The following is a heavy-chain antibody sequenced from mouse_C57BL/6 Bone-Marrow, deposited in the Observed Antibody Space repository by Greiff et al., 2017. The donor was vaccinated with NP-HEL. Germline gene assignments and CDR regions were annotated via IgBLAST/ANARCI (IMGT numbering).Heavy chain of an antibody. V-gene: IGHV1-61*01. J-gene: IGHJ2*01. CDR3: ARDYYGSSLYYFDY. D-gene: IGHD1-1*01. CDR2: IYPSDSET. CDR1: GYTFTSYW. Sequence: QVQLQQPGAELVRPGSSVKLSCKASGYTFTSYWMDWVKQRPGQGLEWIGNIYPSDSETHYNQKFKDKATLTVDKSSSTAYMQLSSLTSEDSAVYYCARDYYGSSLYYFDYWGQGTTLTVSS.